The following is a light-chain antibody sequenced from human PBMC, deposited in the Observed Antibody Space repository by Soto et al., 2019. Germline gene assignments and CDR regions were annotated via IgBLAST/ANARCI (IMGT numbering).Light chain of an antibody. Sequence: QSVLTQPASVSGSPGQSITISCTGTSSDVGSYNLVSWYQHHPGKAPKLMIYEGSKRPSGVSNRFSDSKSGNTASLTISGLQAEDEADYYCCSYAGSLVVFGGGTKLTVL. V-gene: IGLV2-23*01. CDR2: EGS. CDR3: CSYAGSLVV. CDR1: SSDVGSYNL. J-gene: IGLJ2*01.